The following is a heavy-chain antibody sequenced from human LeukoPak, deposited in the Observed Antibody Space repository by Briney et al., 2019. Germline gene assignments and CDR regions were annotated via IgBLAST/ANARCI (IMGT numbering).Heavy chain of an antibody. CDR3: ARESSVKDFDY. D-gene: IGHD2-2*01. CDR1: GFTFSSYS. CDR2: ISSSSSNI. Sequence: GGSLRLSCAASGFTFSSYSMNWVRQAPGKGLEWVSSISSSSSNIYYADSVKGRFTISRDNAKNSLYLQMNSLRVEDTAVYYCARESSVKDFDYWGQGTLVTVSS. J-gene: IGHJ4*02. V-gene: IGHV3-21*01.